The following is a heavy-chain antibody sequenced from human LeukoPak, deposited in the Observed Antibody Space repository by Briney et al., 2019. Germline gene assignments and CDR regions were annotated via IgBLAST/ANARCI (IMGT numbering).Heavy chain of an antibody. CDR3: ARLWDGSSWGPDY. J-gene: IGHJ4*02. CDR2: IHHSGST. V-gene: IGHV4-38-2*02. Sequence: SETLSLTCTVSGYSISSGYFWGWIRQPPGKGLEWIGSIHHSGSTYYNPSLKGRVTISVDTPQNQFSLKLSSVTAADTAVYYCARLWDGSSWGPDYWGQGTLVTVSS. CDR1: GYSISSGYF. D-gene: IGHD6-13*01.